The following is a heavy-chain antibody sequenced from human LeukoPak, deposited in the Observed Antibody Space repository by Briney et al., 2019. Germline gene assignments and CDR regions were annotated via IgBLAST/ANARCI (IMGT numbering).Heavy chain of an antibody. V-gene: IGHV1-2*06. Sequence: ASVKVSCKASGYTFTSYYMHWVRQAPGQGLEWMGRINPNSGGTNYAQKFQGRVTMTRDTSISTAYMELSRLRSDDTAVYYCARDNGRYGDYDYWGQGTLVTVSS. CDR1: GYTFTSYY. CDR3: ARDNGRYGDYDY. CDR2: INPNSGGT. D-gene: IGHD4-17*01. J-gene: IGHJ4*02.